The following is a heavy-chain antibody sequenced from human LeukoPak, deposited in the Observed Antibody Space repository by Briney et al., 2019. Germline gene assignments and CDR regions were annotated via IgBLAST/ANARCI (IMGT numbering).Heavy chain of an antibody. Sequence: GGSLRLSCAASGFTFSSYAMSWVRQAPGKGLEWVSAISGSGGSTYYADSVKGRFTISRDNSKNTLYLQMNSLRAGDTAVYYCAKQGGALLRFLEWLLYAWFDPWGQGTLVTVSS. J-gene: IGHJ5*02. D-gene: IGHD3-3*01. V-gene: IGHV3-23*01. CDR1: GFTFSSYA. CDR2: ISGSGGST. CDR3: AKQGGALLRFLEWLLYAWFDP.